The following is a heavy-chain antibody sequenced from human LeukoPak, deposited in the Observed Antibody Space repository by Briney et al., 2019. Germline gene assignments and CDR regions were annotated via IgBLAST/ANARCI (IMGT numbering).Heavy chain of an antibody. J-gene: IGHJ4*02. D-gene: IGHD1-26*01. V-gene: IGHV3-23*01. CDR2: ISGSGSA. CDR1: GFTFSSYE. CDR3: AKRGAEVGASVAPGDY. Sequence: GGSLRLSCAASGFTFSSYEMNWVRQAPGKGLEWVSGISGSGSAYYADSVKGRFSISRDKSKNTVYLQMDSLRAEDTAVYYCAKRGAEVGASVAPGDYWGQGTLLTVSS.